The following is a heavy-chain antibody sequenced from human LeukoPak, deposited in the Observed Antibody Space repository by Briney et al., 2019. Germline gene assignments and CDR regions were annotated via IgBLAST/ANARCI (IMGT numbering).Heavy chain of an antibody. Sequence: GGSLRLSCAASGFTFSSYGMHWVRQAPGRGLQWVSSVGDTGSSTFYADSVKGRFTIFRDNSKNTLYLQMNSLRAEDTAVYYCAREAAEPGELPYPVDYWGQGTLVTVSS. D-gene: IGHD3-10*01. CDR3: AREAAEPGELPYPVDY. CDR2: VGDTGSST. CDR1: GFTFSSYG. V-gene: IGHV3-NL1*01. J-gene: IGHJ4*02.